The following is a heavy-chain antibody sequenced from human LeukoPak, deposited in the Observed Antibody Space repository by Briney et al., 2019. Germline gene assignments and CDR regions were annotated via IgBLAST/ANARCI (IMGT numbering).Heavy chain of an antibody. D-gene: IGHD3-10*01. CDR2: IYNDGST. V-gene: IGHV3-66*01. J-gene: IGHJ4*02. CDR1: GFTVSNNF. CDR3: ARDAGALTC. Sequence: GGSLRLSCAASGFTVSNNFMNWVRQPPGKGLEWVSLIYNDGSTYYAESVKGRFTISRDNSKNTLYLQMNNLRPEDTAVYYCARDAGALTCWGQGTLVTVSS.